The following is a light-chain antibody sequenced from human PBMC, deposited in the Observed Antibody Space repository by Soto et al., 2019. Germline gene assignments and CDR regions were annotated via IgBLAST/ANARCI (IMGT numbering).Light chain of an antibody. J-gene: IGKJ1*01. CDR3: QQYKGFWT. CDR1: QTISSW. V-gene: IGKV1-5*03. Sequence: DIQMTQSPSTLSASVGDRVTITCRASQTISSWLAWYQQKPGKAPKLLIYKASTLESGVPSRFSGSESGTEFTLTINSLQPDDFANYYCQQYKGFWTFGQGTKVE. CDR2: KAS.